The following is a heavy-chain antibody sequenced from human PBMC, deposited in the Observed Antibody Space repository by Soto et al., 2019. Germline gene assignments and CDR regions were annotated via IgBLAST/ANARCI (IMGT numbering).Heavy chain of an antibody. CDR2: IYYSGCT. Sequence: PSETLSLTCTVSGGSISSYYWSWIRQPPGKGLEWIGYIYYSGCTNYNPSLKSRVTISVDTSKNQFSLKLSSVTAADTAVYYCARVRYDILTGYYPFDYWGQGTLVTVSS. V-gene: IGHV4-59*01. J-gene: IGHJ4*02. D-gene: IGHD3-9*01. CDR1: GGSISSYY. CDR3: ARVRYDILTGYYPFDY.